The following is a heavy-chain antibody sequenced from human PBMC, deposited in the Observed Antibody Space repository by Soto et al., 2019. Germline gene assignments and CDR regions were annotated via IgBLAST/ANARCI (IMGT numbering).Heavy chain of an antibody. D-gene: IGHD2-15*01. V-gene: IGHV3-30-3*01. J-gene: IGHJ4*02. Sequence: LRLSCAASGFTFSSYAMHWVRQAPGKGLEWVAVISYDGSNKYYADSVKGRFTISRDNSKNTLYLQMNSLRAEDTAVYYRARDPGYCSGGSCYPFDYWGQGTLVTVSS. CDR3: ARDPGYCSGGSCYPFDY. CDR1: GFTFSSYA. CDR2: ISYDGSNK.